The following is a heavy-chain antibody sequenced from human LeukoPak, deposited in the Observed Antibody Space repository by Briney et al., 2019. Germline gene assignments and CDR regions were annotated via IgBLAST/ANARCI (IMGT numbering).Heavy chain of an antibody. CDR2: MNQDGSEK. Sequence: PGGSLRLSCAASGFAFSSCWMSWVRQAPGKELEWVANMNQDGSEKYYVASVKGRFTTSRDNAKDSLYLQMNSLRAEDTAVYYCPRISLRISDDYWGQGTLVTVSS. J-gene: IGHJ4*02. CDR3: PRISLRISDDY. CDR1: GFAFSSCW. D-gene: IGHD3-3*02. V-gene: IGHV3-7*01.